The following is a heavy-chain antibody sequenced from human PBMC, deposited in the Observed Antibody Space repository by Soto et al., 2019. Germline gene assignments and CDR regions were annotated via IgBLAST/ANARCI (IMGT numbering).Heavy chain of an antibody. V-gene: IGHV1-24*01. D-gene: IGHD6-13*01. CDR1: GYTLTELS. CDR2: FDPEDGET. J-gene: IGHJ3*02. CDR3: APDLAAAGTGRSFDI. Sequence: ASVKVSCKVSGYTLTELSMHWVRQAPGKGLEWMGGFDPEDGETIYAQKFQGRVTMTEDTSTDTAYMELSSLRSEDTAVYYCAPDLAAAGTGRSFDIWGQGTMVTVSS.